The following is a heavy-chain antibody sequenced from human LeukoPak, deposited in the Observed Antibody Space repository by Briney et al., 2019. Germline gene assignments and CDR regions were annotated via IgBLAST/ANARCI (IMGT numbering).Heavy chain of an antibody. J-gene: IGHJ5*02. Sequence: ASVKVSCKASGGTLSAYGIAWVRQAPGQGLEWVGRIVPILGTPSYAQKFQGRVTITADRSTSTTYMELSSLRFDDTAMYYCAFEYRSSSADFDPWGQGTLVTVSS. CDR2: IVPILGTP. CDR1: GGTLSAYG. CDR3: AFEYRSSSADFDP. D-gene: IGHD6-6*01. V-gene: IGHV1-69*04.